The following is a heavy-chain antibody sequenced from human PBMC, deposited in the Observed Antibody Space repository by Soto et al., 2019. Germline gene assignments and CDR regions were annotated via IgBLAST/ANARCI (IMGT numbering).Heavy chain of an antibody. CDR1: GASVRSGDYY. CDR3: VGTGTTDDY. Sequence: SETLSLTCSVSGASVRSGDYYWSCIRQAPGKGLEWIGYIYNSGGSYYNPSLKGRLTISIDTSKNQFPLKLNSVTAADTVIYYCVGTGTTDDYWGRGTLVTV. J-gene: IGHJ4*02. D-gene: IGHD4-17*01. CDR2: IYNSGGS. V-gene: IGHV4-30-4*01.